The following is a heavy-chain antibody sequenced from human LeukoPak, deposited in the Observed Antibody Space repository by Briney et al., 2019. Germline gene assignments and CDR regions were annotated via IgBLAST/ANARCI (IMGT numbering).Heavy chain of an antibody. Sequence: PGGSLRLSCAASGFTFSNAWMSWVRQAPGKGLEWVGRIKSKTDGGTTDYAAPVKGRFTISRDDSKNTLYLQMNSLKTEDTAVDYCTTQGHLDWRDVDYWGQGTLVAVSS. J-gene: IGHJ4*02. CDR2: IKSKTDGGTT. D-gene: IGHD3-9*01. CDR3: TTQGHLDWRDVDY. CDR1: GFTFSNAW. V-gene: IGHV3-15*01.